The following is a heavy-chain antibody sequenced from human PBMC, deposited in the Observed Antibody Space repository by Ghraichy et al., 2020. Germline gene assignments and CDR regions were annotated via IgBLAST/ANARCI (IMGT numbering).Heavy chain of an antibody. CDR3: AKDRAGGYSGYDFFDY. Sequence: ETLSLTCAASGFSFSSYALSWVRQAPGKGLEWVSAICGSGGSKYYAYSEKCRITISRDNSKNMLYLQKNSMRAEDTAVYYCAKDRAGGYSGYDFFDYRGQGTLVT. D-gene: IGHD5-12*01. CDR2: ICGSGGSK. CDR1: GFSFSSYA. J-gene: IGHJ4*02. V-gene: IGHV3-23*01.